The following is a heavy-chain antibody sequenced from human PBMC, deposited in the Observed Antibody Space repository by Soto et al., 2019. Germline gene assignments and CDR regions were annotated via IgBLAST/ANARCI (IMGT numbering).Heavy chain of an antibody. Sequence: SETLSLTCAVYGGPFSGYYWSWIRQPPGKGLEWIGEINHSGSTNYNPSLKSRVTISVDTSKNQFSLKLSSVTAADTAVYYCARVGSITMVRGVPYYYYMEVWGKGTTVT. CDR3: ARVGSITMVRGVPYYYYMEV. D-gene: IGHD3-10*01. CDR2: INHSGST. J-gene: IGHJ6*03. CDR1: GGPFSGYY. V-gene: IGHV4-34*01.